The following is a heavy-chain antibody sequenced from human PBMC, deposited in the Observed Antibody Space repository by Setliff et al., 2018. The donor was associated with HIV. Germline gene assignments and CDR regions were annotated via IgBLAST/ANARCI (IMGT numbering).Heavy chain of an antibody. D-gene: IGHD3-22*01. V-gene: IGHV1-2*02. Sequence: GASVKVSCKASGYSFTDYYIHWVRQAPGQGLEWMGWINPKSDGTNYAQKFQGRITMTRDTSIRTVYMELSRLRSDDTAVYYCAREIDNYDDSGRAYWGQGTQVTVS. J-gene: IGHJ4*02. CDR2: INPKSDGT. CDR1: GYSFTDYY. CDR3: AREIDNYDDSGRAY.